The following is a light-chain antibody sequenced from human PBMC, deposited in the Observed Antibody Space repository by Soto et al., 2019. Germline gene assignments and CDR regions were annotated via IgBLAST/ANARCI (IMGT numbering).Light chain of an antibody. CDR3: SSYAGSNNFV. Sequence: SGLTQPPSASGSLGRSLAMSCTGTSSDIGAYIYVSWYQQHPGKAPKNIISEVSRRPSGVPERFSGSKSGNTASLTVSGLQADDEGHYYCSSYAGSNNFVFGTGTKVTV. CDR2: EVS. V-gene: IGLV2-8*01. CDR1: SSDIGAYIY. J-gene: IGLJ1*01.